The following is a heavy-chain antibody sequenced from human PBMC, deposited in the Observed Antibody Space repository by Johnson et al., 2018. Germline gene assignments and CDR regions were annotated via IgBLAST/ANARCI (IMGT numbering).Heavy chain of an antibody. CDR2: ISSSGSTI. Sequence: QVQLVESGGGVVQPGRSLRLSCAASGFTFDDYAMHWVRQAPGKGLAWVSYISSSGSTIYYADSVKGRFTISRDNAKNSLYLQMNSLRAEDTAVYYWAGEGIAAADGMDVWGQGTTVTVSS. D-gene: IGHD6-13*01. CDR1: GFTFDDYA. J-gene: IGHJ6*02. CDR3: AGEGIAAADGMDV. V-gene: IGHV3-11*01.